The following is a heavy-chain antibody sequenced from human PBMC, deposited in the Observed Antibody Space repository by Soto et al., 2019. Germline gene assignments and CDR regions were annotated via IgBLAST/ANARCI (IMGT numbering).Heavy chain of an antibody. D-gene: IGHD3-10*01. CDR3: ARGGYYYGSGTYDNGMDV. J-gene: IGHJ6*02. CDR2: IGTAGDP. CDR1: GFTFSSYD. Sequence: EVQLVESGGGLVQLGGSLRLSCAASGFTFSSYDMHWVRQATGKGLEWVSGIGTAGDPYYPASVKGRFTISRENAKKSLYLQMIGLRAGDTAVYYCARGGYYYGSGTYDNGMDVWGQGTTVTVSS. V-gene: IGHV3-13*05.